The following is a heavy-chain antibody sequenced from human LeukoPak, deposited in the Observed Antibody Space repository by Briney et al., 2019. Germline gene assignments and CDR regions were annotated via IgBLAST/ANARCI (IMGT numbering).Heavy chain of an antibody. CDR1: GYTFTDYY. J-gene: IGHJ5*02. D-gene: IGHD3-9*01. Sequence: ASVKVSCNASGYTFTDYYIHWVRQAPGQGLEWMGWINLNSGDTYYAQNFQDRVTMTGDTSISTAYLELSSLRSDDTAVFYCARSYFDVLTNYYMWLAPWGQGTLVTVSS. CDR3: ARSYFDVLTNYYMWLAP. V-gene: IGHV1-2*02. CDR2: INLNSGDT.